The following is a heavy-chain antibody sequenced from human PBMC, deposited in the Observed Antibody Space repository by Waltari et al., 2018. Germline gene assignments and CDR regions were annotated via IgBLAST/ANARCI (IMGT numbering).Heavy chain of an antibody. CDR3: ARDTYYDLWSGYYRDYGMDV. Sequence: EVQLVESGGGLVQPGGSLRRSCAASGFTFSSYEMHWVRQALGKGLEWVSYIRSSGSTRYYADSVKGRFTISRDNAKNSLYLQMNSLGAEDTAVYYCARDTYYDLWSGYYRDYGMDVWGQGTTVTVSS. CDR1: GFTFSSYE. D-gene: IGHD3-3*01. CDR2: IRSSGSTR. J-gene: IGHJ6*02. V-gene: IGHV3-48*03.